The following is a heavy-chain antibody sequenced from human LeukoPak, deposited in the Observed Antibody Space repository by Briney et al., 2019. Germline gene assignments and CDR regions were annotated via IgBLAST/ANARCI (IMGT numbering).Heavy chain of an antibody. CDR3: ARREGYCSSTSCYVDAFDI. Sequence: GGSLRLSCAASGFTLTSYAMHWVRQAPGKGLEWVAVISYDGSNKYYADSVKGRFTISRDNSKNTLYLQMNSLRAEDTAVYYCARREGYCSSTSCYVDAFDIWGQGTMVTVSS. CDR2: ISYDGSNK. V-gene: IGHV3-30-3*02. CDR1: GFTLTSYA. J-gene: IGHJ3*02. D-gene: IGHD2-2*01.